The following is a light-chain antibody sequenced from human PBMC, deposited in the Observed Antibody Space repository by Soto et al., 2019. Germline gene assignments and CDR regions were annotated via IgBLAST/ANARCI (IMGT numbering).Light chain of an antibody. CDR2: DAS. V-gene: IGKV3-20*01. Sequence: EIVLTQSPGTLSLSPVERATLSCRASQSVNSNYLAWYQRKPGQAPRLLIYDASNRATDIPYRFSASGSGTDFTLTITRLEAEDFAVYYCQPYDSTPPTFGQGTKVEVK. J-gene: IGKJ1*01. CDR1: QSVNSNY. CDR3: QPYDSTPPT.